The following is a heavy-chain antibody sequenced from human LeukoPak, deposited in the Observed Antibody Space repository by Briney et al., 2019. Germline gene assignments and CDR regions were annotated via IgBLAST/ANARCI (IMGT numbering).Heavy chain of an antibody. Sequence: SETLSLTCTVSGGSISSYYWSWIRQPPGKGLEWIGYIYYSGSTNYNPSLKSRVTISVGTSKNQFSLKLSSVTAADTAVYYCARRPLGYCSSTSCPTPYYFDYWGQGTLVTVSS. J-gene: IGHJ4*02. V-gene: IGHV4-59*12. CDR1: GGSISSYY. D-gene: IGHD2-2*01. CDR2: IYYSGST. CDR3: ARRPLGYCSSTSCPTPYYFDY.